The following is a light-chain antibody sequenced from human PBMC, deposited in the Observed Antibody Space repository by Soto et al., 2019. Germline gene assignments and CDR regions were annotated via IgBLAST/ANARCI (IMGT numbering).Light chain of an antibody. V-gene: IGKV1-27*01. CDR2: AAS. CDR3: QNYNSAPWT. CDR1: QGITYY. J-gene: IGKJ1*01. Sequence: DIQMTQSPSSLSASVGDRVTITCRASQGITYYLAWYQQKPGQVPNLLIYAASTLQSAVPSRFSGSGSGTDFTLTITGLPPEDVATDYCQNYNSAPWTFGQGTKVEIK.